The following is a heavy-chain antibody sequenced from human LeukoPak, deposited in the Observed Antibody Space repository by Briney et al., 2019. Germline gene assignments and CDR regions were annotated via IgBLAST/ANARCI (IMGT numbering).Heavy chain of an antibody. CDR3: AKDGGGYYPYYYYYMDV. D-gene: IGHD3-22*01. CDR2: IFPSGGEM. CDR1: GFTFSTFA. J-gene: IGHJ6*03. V-gene: IGHV3-23*01. Sequence: GGSLRLSCAASGFTFSTFAMIWVRQPPGKGLEWVSSIFPSGGEMHYADSVRGRFTISRDNSKNTLYLQMNSLRAEDTAVYYCAKDGGGYYPYYYYYMDVWGKGTTVTISS.